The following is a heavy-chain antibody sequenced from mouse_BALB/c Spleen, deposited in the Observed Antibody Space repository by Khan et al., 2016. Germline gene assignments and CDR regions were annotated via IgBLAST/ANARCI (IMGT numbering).Heavy chain of an antibody. J-gene: IGHJ1*03. CDR1: GYSITSDYA. CDR2: ISYSGST. CDR3: ASKPLAWYFDV. V-gene: IGHV3-2*02. Sequence: EVQLQESGPGLVKPSQSLSLTCTVTGYSITSDYAWNWIRQFPGNKLEWMGYISYSGSTSYNPSLKSRISITRDTSKNKFFLQLNSVTTEDTATYYCASKPLAWYFDVWGTGTAVTVSS. D-gene: IGHD1-2*01.